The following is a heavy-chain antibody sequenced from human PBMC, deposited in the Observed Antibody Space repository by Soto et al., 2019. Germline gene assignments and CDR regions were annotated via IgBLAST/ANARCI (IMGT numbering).Heavy chain of an antibody. D-gene: IGHD1-1*01. Sequence: GGSLRLSCAASGFTVSHNYMSWVRQAPGKGLEWVSVIYGGGSTYYADSVKGRFTISRDNSMNTLYLQMNSLRAEDTSVYYCAKDRRRGDYNWNDVYGMDVWGQGTTVTVS. CDR1: GFTVSHNY. J-gene: IGHJ6*02. CDR2: IYGGGST. CDR3: AKDRRRGDYNWNDVYGMDV. V-gene: IGHV3-66*01.